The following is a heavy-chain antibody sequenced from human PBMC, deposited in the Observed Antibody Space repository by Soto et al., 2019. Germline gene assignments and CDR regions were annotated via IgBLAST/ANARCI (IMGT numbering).Heavy chain of an antibody. V-gene: IGHV1-24*01. CDR1: GYTLTELS. Sequence: ASVKVSCKVSGYTLTELSMHWVRQAPGKGLEWMGGFDPEDGETIYAQKFQGRVTMTEDTSTDTAYMELRSLRSDDTAVYYCAGDSSSGWYFDYWGQGTLVTVSS. J-gene: IGHJ4*02. CDR2: FDPEDGET. CDR3: AGDSSSGWYFDY. D-gene: IGHD6-19*01.